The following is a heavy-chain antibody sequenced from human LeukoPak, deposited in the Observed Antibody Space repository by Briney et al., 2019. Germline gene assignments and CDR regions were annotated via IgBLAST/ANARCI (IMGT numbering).Heavy chain of an antibody. CDR2: ISSSGSTI. D-gene: IGHD2-15*01. Sequence: GGSLGLSCAASGFTFSSNEMNWVRQAPGKGLEWVSYISSSGSTIYYADSVKGRFTISRDNAKSSLYLQMNSLRAEDTAVYYCARVVVAAPSWYFDLWGRGTLVTVSS. CDR1: GFTFSSNE. CDR3: ARVVVAAPSWYFDL. V-gene: IGHV3-48*03. J-gene: IGHJ2*01.